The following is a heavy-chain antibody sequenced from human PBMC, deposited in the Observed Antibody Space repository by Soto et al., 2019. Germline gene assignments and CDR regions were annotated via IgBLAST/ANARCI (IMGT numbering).Heavy chain of an antibody. V-gene: IGHV4-34*01. D-gene: IGHD2-15*01. Sequence: QVQLQQWGAGLLKPSETLSLTCAVYGGSFSGYYWSWIRQPPGKGLEWIGEIKHSGSTNYNPSLKSRVTISVDTSKHQFSLKLSSVTAADTAVYYCARGSKGGLGRPLDYWGQGTLVTVSS. CDR2: IKHSGST. CDR3: ARGSKGGLGRPLDY. CDR1: GGSFSGYY. J-gene: IGHJ4*02.